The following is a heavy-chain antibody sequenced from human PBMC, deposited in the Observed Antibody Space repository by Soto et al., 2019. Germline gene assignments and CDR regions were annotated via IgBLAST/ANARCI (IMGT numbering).Heavy chain of an antibody. CDR3: AIEGDRPYYYYGMDV. V-gene: IGHV1-69*04. CDR1: GGTFSSYT. D-gene: IGHD3-16*01. Sequence: SLKVSCKASGGTFSSYTISWVRQAPGQGLEWMGRIIPILGIANYAQKFQGRVTITADKSTSTAYMELRSLGSDDTAVYYCAIEGDRPYYYYGMDVWGQGTKVTVSS. J-gene: IGHJ6*02. CDR2: IIPILGIA.